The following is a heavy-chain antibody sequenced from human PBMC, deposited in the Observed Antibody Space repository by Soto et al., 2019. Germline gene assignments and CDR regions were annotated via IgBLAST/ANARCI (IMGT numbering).Heavy chain of an antibody. V-gene: IGHV1-18*01. CDR1: GYTFTSYG. J-gene: IGHJ6*02. CDR2: ISAYNGNT. CDR3: ARDKYYGSGSYYNVVYYYGMDV. D-gene: IGHD3-10*01. Sequence: QVQLVQSGAEVKKPGASVKVSCKASGYTFTSYGISWVRQAPGQGLEWMGWISAYNGNTNYAQKLQGRVTMTTDTSTSTAYMELRSLRAEDTAVYYCARDKYYGSGSYYNVVYYYGMDVWGQGTTVTVSS.